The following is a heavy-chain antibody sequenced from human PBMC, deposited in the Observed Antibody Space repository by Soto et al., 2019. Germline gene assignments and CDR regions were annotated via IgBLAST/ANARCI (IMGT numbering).Heavy chain of an antibody. D-gene: IGHD6-13*01. J-gene: IGHJ5*02. CDR1: GFTFSSYS. CDR2: ISSSSSTI. Sequence: EVQLVESGGGLVQPGGSLRLSCAASGFTFSSYSMNWVRQAPGKGLEWVSYISSSSSTIYYADSVKGRSTISRDNANNSLYLQMNSMRAEDTAVYYCARHPERIAQIGWFAPWGQGTLVTVSS. CDR3: ARHPERIAQIGWFAP. V-gene: IGHV3-48*01.